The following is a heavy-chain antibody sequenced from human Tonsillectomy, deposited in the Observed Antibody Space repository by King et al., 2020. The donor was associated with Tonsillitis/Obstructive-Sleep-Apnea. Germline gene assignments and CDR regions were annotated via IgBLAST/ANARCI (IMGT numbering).Heavy chain of an antibody. CDR2: ISWNSGSI. V-gene: IGHV3-9*01. D-gene: IGHD3-9*01. CDR3: AKDCYDILTGYYSHFYYYMDV. J-gene: IGHJ6*03. Sequence: VQLVESGGTLVQPGRSLRLSCAASGFTFDDYGMHWVRQAPGKGLEWVSGISWNSGSIAYADSVKGRFTISRDNAKKSLYLQMNSLRAEDTALYYCAKDCYDILTGYYSHFYYYMDVWGKGTTVIVSS. CDR1: GFTFDDYG.